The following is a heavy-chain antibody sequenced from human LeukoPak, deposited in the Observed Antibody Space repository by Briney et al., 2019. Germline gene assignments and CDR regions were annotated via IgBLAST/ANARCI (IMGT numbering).Heavy chain of an antibody. Sequence: GASVKVSCKASGGTFSSYAISWVRQAPGQGLEWMGRIIPIFGIANYAQKFQGRVTITADKSTSTAYMELSSLRSEDTAVHYCARDAYCSGGSCLPHAFDYWGQGTLVTVSS. J-gene: IGHJ4*02. CDR1: GGTFSSYA. CDR2: IIPIFGIA. V-gene: IGHV1-69*04. D-gene: IGHD2-15*01. CDR3: ARDAYCSGGSCLPHAFDY.